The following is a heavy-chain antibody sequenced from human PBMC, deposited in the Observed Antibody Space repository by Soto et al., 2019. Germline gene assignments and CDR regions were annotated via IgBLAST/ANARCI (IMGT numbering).Heavy chain of an antibody. D-gene: IGHD4-4*01. Sequence: EVKLLESGGGVVQRGGCLRLSCGDSRVTVTSTGVSWVRQAPGEGLGWVSAISPNGQGIWYADSVKGRFTISRDISRNTVFLQMDSLRAEDTAVYYCAKDRQYPRDYFHYWGQGTLVTVSS. V-gene: IGHV3-23*01. J-gene: IGHJ4*02. CDR1: RVTVTSTG. CDR2: ISPNGQGI. CDR3: AKDRQYPRDYFHY.